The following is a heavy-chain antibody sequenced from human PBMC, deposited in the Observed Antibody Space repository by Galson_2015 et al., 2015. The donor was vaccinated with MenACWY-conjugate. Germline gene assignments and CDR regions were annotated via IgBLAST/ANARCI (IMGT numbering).Heavy chain of an antibody. D-gene: IGHD6-13*01. Sequence: SLRLSCAASGFTFSSYGMHWVRQAPGRGLEWVAFIRSDATVQYYTESVKGRFTISRDKSKNTVSLQMSSLRVEDTAVYYCAKDVPAAFFDYWGQGTLVTVSS. V-gene: IGHV3-30*02. CDR2: IRSDATVQ. CDR1: GFTFSSYG. J-gene: IGHJ4*02. CDR3: AKDVPAAFFDY.